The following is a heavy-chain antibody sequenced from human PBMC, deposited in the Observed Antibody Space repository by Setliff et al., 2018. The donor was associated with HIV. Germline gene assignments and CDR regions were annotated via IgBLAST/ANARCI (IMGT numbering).Heavy chain of an antibody. D-gene: IGHD4-17*01. CDR3: VRDDYGYNGKGFDY. V-gene: IGHV4-39*02. Sequence: SETLSLTCTVSGGSISSSSYYWGWIRQPPGKGLEWIGSIYYSGSTYYNPSLKSRVTISVDTSENLISLRLSSVTAADTAMYYCVRDDYGYNGKGFDYWGPGTLVTVSS. J-gene: IGHJ4*02. CDR1: GGSISSSSYY. CDR2: IYYSGST.